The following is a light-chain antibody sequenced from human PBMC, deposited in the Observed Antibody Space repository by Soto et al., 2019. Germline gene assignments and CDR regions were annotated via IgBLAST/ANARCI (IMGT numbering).Light chain of an antibody. CDR1: QSVSTS. Sequence: EIVLTQSPATLSLSPGERATLSCRASQSVSTSLNWYQQKPGQAPRLLIYGASSRATGIPDRFSGSGSGTDFTLTISSLEPEDFAVYYCQQRSNWPPITFGQGTRLEIK. CDR2: GAS. V-gene: IGKV3-11*01. CDR3: QQRSNWPPIT. J-gene: IGKJ5*01.